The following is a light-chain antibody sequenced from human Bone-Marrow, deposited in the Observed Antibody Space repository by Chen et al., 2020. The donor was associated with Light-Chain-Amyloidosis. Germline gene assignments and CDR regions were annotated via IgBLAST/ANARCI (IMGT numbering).Light chain of an antibody. Sequence: SYVLTQPSSVSVAPGQTPTIACGENNIGSTSVHWSQQTPGQAPLLVVYDDSDRPSGIPERLSGSNSGNTATLTISRVEAGDEADYYCQVWDRSSDRPVFGGGTKLTVL. CDR2: DDS. CDR1: NIGSTS. V-gene: IGLV3-21*02. J-gene: IGLJ3*02. CDR3: QVWDRSSDRPV.